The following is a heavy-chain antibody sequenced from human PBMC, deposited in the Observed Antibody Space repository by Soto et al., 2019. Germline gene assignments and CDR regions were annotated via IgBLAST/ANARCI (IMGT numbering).Heavy chain of an antibody. Sequence: QVQLVQSGAEVKKPGASVNVSCKASGFTFIKYAMLWVRQAPGQRPEWMGWINAGNGNTRYSQRWQGRVTITRDTSASTVYMDLSSLRSEDTAVYYCARDYADIAVAGIPLLAHWGQGTLVTVSS. CDR2: INAGNGNT. CDR1: GFTFIKYA. D-gene: IGHD6-19*01. J-gene: IGHJ4*01. CDR3: ARDYADIAVAGIPLLAH. V-gene: IGHV1-3*01.